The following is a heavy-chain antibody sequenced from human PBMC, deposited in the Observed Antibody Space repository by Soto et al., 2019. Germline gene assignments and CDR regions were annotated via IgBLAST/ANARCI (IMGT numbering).Heavy chain of an antibody. D-gene: IGHD2-21*02. CDR1: GVSISNSF. J-gene: IGHJ4*02. Sequence: SETLSLTCTVSGVSISNSFWSWIRQPPGKGLEWIGYIYYSGTTNYNPSLKSRVIISIDTSKKQFSLKVSSVTAADTAVYFRARGLRVTPFDSWGQGTLVTVSS. V-gene: IGHV4-59*01. CDR3: ARGLRVTPFDS. CDR2: IYYSGTT.